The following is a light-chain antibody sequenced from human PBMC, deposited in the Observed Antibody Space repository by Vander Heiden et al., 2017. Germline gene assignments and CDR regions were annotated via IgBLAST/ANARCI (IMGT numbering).Light chain of an antibody. V-gene: IGLV2-14*01. J-gene: IGLJ2*01. CDR3: TSYTSTGTHVL. CDR1: NSDGGDYNY. Sequence: QFALTQPASVSGSPGQSINISCTGINSDGGDYNYFSWYQQYPGKAPILMIYGVTNRPAGVADRFSGSKSGNTASLTITGLQAEDEADYYCTSYTSTGTHVLFGGGTKLTVL. CDR2: GVT.